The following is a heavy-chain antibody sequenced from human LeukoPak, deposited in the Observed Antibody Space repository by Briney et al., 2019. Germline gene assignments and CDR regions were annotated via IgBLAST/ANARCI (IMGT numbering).Heavy chain of an antibody. Sequence: SETPSLTCTVSGGSFSSYYWSWIRQPPGKGLEWIGYIYYSGSTNYNPSLKSRVTISVDTSKNQFSLKLSSVTAADTAVYYCARDGYSNTYYYYMDVWGKGTTVTVSS. V-gene: IGHV4-59*01. CDR2: IYYSGST. J-gene: IGHJ6*03. D-gene: IGHD6-13*01. CDR3: ARDGYSNTYYYYMDV. CDR1: GGSFSSYY.